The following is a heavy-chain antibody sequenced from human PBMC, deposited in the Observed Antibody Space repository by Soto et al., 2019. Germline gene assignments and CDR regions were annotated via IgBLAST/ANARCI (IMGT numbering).Heavy chain of an antibody. V-gene: IGHV4-30-2*01. CDR3: AKGPWQPPHCFDP. Sequence: SETLSLTCAVSGGSISSGGYSWSWIRQPPGKGLERIGYIYHSGSTYYNPSLKSRVTLSVDRSKNQFSLRLSSVTAEDTAVYYCAKGPWQPPHCFDPWGLGTLVTVSS. J-gene: IGHJ5*02. CDR1: GGSISSGGYS. CDR2: IYHSGST. D-gene: IGHD6-13*01.